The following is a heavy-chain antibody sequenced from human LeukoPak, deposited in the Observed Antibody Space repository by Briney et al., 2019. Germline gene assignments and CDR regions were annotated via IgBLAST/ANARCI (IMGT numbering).Heavy chain of an antibody. CDR1: GGTFSSYA. Sequence: SVKVSCKASGGTFSSYAISWVRQAPGQGLEWMGGIIPIFGTANYAQKFQGRVTITADESTSTAYMEPSSLRSEDTAVYYCARAKLHIDIVVVPAAVLDYWGQGTLVTVSS. CDR2: IIPIFGTA. V-gene: IGHV1-69*13. J-gene: IGHJ4*02. CDR3: ARAKLHIDIVVVPAAVLDY. D-gene: IGHD2-2*01.